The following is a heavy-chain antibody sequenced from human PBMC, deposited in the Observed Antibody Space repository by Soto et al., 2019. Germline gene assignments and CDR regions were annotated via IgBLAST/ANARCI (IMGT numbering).Heavy chain of an antibody. V-gene: IGHV1-46*01. CDR1: GYTFTSYY. CDR2: INPSGGST. Sequence: ASVKVSCKASGYTFTSYYMHWVRQAPGQGLEWMGIINPSGGSTSYAQKFQGRVTMTRDTSTSTVDMELSSLRSEDTAVYYCARSRPLPGSYYGPFDGMDVWGQGTTVTVSS. CDR3: ARSRPLPGSYYGPFDGMDV. D-gene: IGHD3-10*01. J-gene: IGHJ6*02.